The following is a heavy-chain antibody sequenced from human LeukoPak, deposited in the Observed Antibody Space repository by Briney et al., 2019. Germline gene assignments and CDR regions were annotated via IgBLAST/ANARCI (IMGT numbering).Heavy chain of an antibody. J-gene: IGHJ3*02. CDR2: IDHSGST. D-gene: IGHD3-3*01. V-gene: IGHV4-34*01. CDR1: GGAFSGYY. Sequence: SETLSLPRTFYGGAFSGYYWPWIRQPPGKGLEWIGEIDHSGSTNYNPSFKSRVTISVDTSKNQFSLKLSSVTAADKAVYYCATLPPRSLAFNIWGQGTLVTVSS. CDR3: ATLPPRSLAFNI.